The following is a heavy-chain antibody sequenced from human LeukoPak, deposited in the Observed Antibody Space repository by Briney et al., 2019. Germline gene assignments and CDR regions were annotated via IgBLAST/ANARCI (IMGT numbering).Heavy chain of an antibody. CDR2: IYSGGST. V-gene: IGHV3-66*01. Sequence: PGGSLRLSCAASGFTVSSNYMSWVRQAPGKGLEWVSVIYSGGSTYYADSVKGRFTISRDNSKNTLYLQMNSLRAEDTAVYYCARDLYSKGWFPDFWGQGTLVTVSA. D-gene: IGHD6-19*01. CDR1: GFTVSSNY. J-gene: IGHJ4*02. CDR3: ARDLYSKGWFPDF.